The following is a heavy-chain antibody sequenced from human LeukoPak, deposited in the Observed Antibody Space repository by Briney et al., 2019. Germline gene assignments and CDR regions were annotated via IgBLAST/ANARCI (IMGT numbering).Heavy chain of an antibody. D-gene: IGHD1-14*01. J-gene: IGHJ4*02. Sequence: GGSLRLSCAASGFTFSSHEMNWVRQPPGKGLEWVSSISSSSSYIDYPDSGKGRFTISRDNAKNSLYLQMNSLRGEDTAVYYCARDLTLSYWGQGTLVTVAS. CDR2: ISSSSSYI. V-gene: IGHV3-21*01. CDR1: GFTFSSHE. CDR3: ARDLTLSY.